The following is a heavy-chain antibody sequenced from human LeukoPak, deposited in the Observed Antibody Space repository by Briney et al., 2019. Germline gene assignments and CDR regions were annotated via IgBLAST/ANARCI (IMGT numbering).Heavy chain of an antibody. CDR1: GGSISSGGYY. Sequence: SQTLSLTCTVSGGSISSGGYYWSWIRQHPGKGLEWIGYIYYSGSTYYNPSLKSRVTISVDTSKNQFSLKLSSVTAADTALYYCARAKATSGTINGMDVWGQGTTVTVSS. V-gene: IGHV4-31*03. J-gene: IGHJ6*02. CDR2: IYYSGST. CDR3: ARAKATSGTINGMDV.